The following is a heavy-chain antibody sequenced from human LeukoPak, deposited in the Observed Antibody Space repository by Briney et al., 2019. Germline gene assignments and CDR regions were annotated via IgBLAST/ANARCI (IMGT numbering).Heavy chain of an antibody. CDR2: INSDGSST. D-gene: IGHD3-22*01. J-gene: IGHJ4*02. V-gene: IGHV3-74*01. Sequence: QTGGSLRLSCAASGFTFSRYWMHWVRQAPGKGLVWVSHINSDGSSTNYADSVKGRFTISRDSAKNTLYLQMNSLRGEDTAVYYCARDPGPDSSGYSGYWGQGTLVTVPS. CDR3: ARDPGPDSSGYSGY. CDR1: GFTFSRYW.